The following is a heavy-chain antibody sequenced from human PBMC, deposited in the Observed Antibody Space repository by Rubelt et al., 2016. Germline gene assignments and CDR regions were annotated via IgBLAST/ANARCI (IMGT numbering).Heavy chain of an antibody. V-gene: IGHV4-34*01. CDR2: INHSGSP. CDR1: GGSFSGYY. CDR3: ARPPRTYYYDSSGTYAFDI. D-gene: IGHD3-22*01. J-gene: IGHJ3*02. Sequence: QVQLQQWGAGLLKPSETLSLTCAVYGGSFSGYYWSWIRQPPGKRLEWIGEINHSGSPNYNPSPERVFTRSLSTSRNRFALKLSSWTVADTAVYYCARPPRTYYYDSSGTYAFDIWGQGTMVTVSS.